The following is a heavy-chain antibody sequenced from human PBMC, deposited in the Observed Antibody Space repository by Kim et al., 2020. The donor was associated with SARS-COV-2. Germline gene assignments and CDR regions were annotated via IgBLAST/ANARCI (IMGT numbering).Heavy chain of an antibody. V-gene: IGHV4-59*01. D-gene: IGHD3-10*01. CDR3: AREGSRVPGSFDI. J-gene: IGHJ3*02. Sequence: NPSLKGRVTISVDTSKNQVALELRSVTAADTGVYYCAREGSRVPGSFDIWGQGTMVTVSS.